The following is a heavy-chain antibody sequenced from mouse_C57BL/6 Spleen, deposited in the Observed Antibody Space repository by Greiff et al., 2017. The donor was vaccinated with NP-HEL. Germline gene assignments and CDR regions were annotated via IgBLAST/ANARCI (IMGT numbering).Heavy chain of an antibody. D-gene: IGHD4-1*02. CDR1: GYSITSGYY. CDR3: ARATGLYWYFDV. V-gene: IGHV3-6*01. J-gene: IGHJ1*03. Sequence: ESGPGLVKPSPSLSLTCSVTGYSITSGYYWNWIRQFPGNKLEWMGYISYDGSNNYNPSLKNRISITRDTSKNQFFLKLNSVTTEDTATYYCARATGLYWYFDVWGTGTTVTVSS. CDR2: ISYDGSN.